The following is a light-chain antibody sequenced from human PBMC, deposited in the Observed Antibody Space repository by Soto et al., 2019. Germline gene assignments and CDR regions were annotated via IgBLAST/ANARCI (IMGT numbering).Light chain of an antibody. CDR3: QLPRAWPPSFT. CDR1: QSVRGS. Sequence: EIVLTQSPATLSLSPGERATLSCRASQSVRGSLAWYQQRPGQAPRLLIYAETYKATGIPARFSGRGSGTDSALSISGLELADLAIYYCQLPRAWPPSFTFCQGTRLEI. J-gene: IGKJ5*01. CDR2: AET. V-gene: IGKV3-11*01.